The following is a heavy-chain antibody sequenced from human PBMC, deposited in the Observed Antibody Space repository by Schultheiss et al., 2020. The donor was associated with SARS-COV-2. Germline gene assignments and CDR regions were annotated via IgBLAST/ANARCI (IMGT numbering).Heavy chain of an antibody. D-gene: IGHD6-13*01. V-gene: IGHV3-21*01. J-gene: IGHJ4*02. CDR2: ISSSSSYI. CDR1: GFTFSSYS. Sequence: LSLTCAASGFTFSSYSMNWVRQAPGKGLEWVSSISSSSSYIYYADSVKGRFTISRDNAKNSLYLQMNSLRAEDTAVYYCARELPDSSSSHFDYWGQGTLVTVAS. CDR3: ARELPDSSSSHFDY.